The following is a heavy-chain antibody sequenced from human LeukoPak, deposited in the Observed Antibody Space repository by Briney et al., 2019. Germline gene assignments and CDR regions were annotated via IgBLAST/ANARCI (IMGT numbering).Heavy chain of an antibody. CDR3: ARGRFDYYGSGTTYYYYYMDV. CDR2: ISSSSSYI. V-gene: IGHV3-21*01. J-gene: IGHJ6*03. D-gene: IGHD3-10*01. Sequence: GGSLRLSCAASGFTFSSYSMNWVRQAPGKGLEWVSSISSSSSYIYYADSVKGRFTISRDNAKNSLYLQMNSLRAEDTAVYYCARGRFDYYGSGTTYYYYYMDVWGKGTTVTVSS. CDR1: GFTFSSYS.